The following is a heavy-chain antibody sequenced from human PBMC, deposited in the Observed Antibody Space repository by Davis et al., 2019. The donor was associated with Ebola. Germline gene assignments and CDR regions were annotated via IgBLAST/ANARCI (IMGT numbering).Heavy chain of an antibody. CDR2: IDPSDSYT. J-gene: IGHJ6*04. D-gene: IGHD3-10*01. CDR3: ARQGVGWFGELLYYYYGMDV. Sequence: GESLKISCKGSGYSFTSYWISWVRQMPGKGLEWMGRIDPSDSYTNYSPSFQGHVTISADKSISTAYLQWSSLKASDTAMYYCARQGVGWFGELLYYYYGMDVWGKGTTVTVSS. CDR1: GYSFTSYW. V-gene: IGHV5-10-1*01.